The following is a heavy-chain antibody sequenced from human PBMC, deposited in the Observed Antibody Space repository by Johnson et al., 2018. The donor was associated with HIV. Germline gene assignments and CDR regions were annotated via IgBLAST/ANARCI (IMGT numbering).Heavy chain of an antibody. D-gene: IGHD4-23*01. V-gene: IGHV3-30*02. J-gene: IGHJ3*02. Sequence: QVQLVESGGGVVQPGRSLRLSCAASGFTFSSYAMHWVRQAPGKGLEWVAVIRYDGSNKYYADSVKGRFTISRDNSKNTLYLQMNSLRAEDTAVYYCAKAGNGDAFDIWGQGTMVTVSS. CDR1: GFTFSSYA. CDR2: IRYDGSNK. CDR3: AKAGNGDAFDI.